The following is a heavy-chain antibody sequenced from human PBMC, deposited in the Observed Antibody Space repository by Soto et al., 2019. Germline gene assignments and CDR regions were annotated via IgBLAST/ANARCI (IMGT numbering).Heavy chain of an antibody. CDR1: GYTFTSYD. Sequence: ASVKVSCKASGYTFTSYDINWVRQATGQGLEWMGWMNPNSGNTGYAQKFQGRVTMTRNTSISTAYMELSSLRSEDTAVYYCAREGYTFGPGAVRGAFDIWGQGTMVTVSS. V-gene: IGHV1-8*01. CDR2: MNPNSGNT. D-gene: IGHD1-1*01. J-gene: IGHJ3*02. CDR3: AREGYTFGPGAVRGAFDI.